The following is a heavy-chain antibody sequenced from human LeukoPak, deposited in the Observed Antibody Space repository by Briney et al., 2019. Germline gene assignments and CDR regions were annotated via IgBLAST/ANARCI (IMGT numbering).Heavy chain of an antibody. J-gene: IGHJ3*02. CDR3: ARGSAAKDAFDI. D-gene: IGHD6-25*01. CDR1: GFTFSNYW. Sequence: GGSLRLSCAASGFTFSNYWMHWVRQTPGKGLVWVSRINGDGSSTTYADSVKGRFTISRDNAKNTLYLQMNSLRAEDTAVYYCARGSAAKDAFDIWGQGTMVTVSS. CDR2: INGDGSST. V-gene: IGHV3-74*01.